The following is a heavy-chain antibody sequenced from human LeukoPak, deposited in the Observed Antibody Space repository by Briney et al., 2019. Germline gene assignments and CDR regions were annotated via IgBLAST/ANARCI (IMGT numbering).Heavy chain of an antibody. V-gene: IGHV1-2*02. D-gene: IGHD2-2*02. CDR1: GYTFTGYY. Sequence: ASVKVSCKASGYTFTGYYMHWVRQAPGQGLEWVGWINPNSGGTNYAQKFQGRVTMTRDTSISTAYMELSRLRSDDTAVYYCARVRGYCSSTSCYILAYWGQGTLVTVSS. CDR2: INPNSGGT. J-gene: IGHJ4*02. CDR3: ARVRGYCSSTSCYILAY.